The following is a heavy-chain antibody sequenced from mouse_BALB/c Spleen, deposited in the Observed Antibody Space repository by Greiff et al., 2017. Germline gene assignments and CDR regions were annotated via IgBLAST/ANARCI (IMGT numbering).Heavy chain of an antibody. J-gene: IGHJ3*01. CDR2: INPSTGYT. CDR1: GYTFTSYW. Sequence: QVQLQQSGAELAKPGASVKMSCKASGYTFTSYWMHWVKQRPGQGLEWIGYINPSTGYTEFNQKFKDKATLTADKSSSTAYMQLSSLTSEDSAVYYCARRGSYSWFAYWGQGTLVTVSA. CDR3: ARRGSYSWFAY. D-gene: IGHD2-12*01. V-gene: IGHV1-7*01.